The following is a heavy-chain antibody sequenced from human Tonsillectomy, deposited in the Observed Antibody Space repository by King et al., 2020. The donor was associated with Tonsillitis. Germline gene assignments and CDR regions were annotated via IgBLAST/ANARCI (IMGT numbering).Heavy chain of an antibody. Sequence: VQLVESGGGVVQPGRSLRLSCAVSGFTFSSYGMHWVRQAPGKGLEWVAVISYDGSNKYYADSVKGRFTISRDNSKNTLYLQMNSLRAEDTAGYYCAKDRIAAAGITFAFDIWGQGTLVTVSS. CDR3: AKDRIAAAGITFAFDI. CDR2: ISYDGSNK. D-gene: IGHD6-13*01. CDR1: GFTFSSYG. V-gene: IGHV3-30*18. J-gene: IGHJ3*02.